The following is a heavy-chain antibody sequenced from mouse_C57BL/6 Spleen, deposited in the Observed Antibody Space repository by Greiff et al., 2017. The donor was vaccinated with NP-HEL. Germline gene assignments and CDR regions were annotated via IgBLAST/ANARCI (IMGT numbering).Heavy chain of an antibody. J-gene: IGHJ2*01. V-gene: IGHV1-80*01. CDR3: AREAVYYYDSSRTAYFDY. CDR2: IYPGDGDT. D-gene: IGHD1-1*01. CDR1: GYAFSSYW. Sequence: VQLQQSGAELVKPGASVKISCKASGYAFSSYWMNWVKQRPGKGLEWIGQIYPGDGDTNYNGKFKGKATLTADKSSSTAYMQLSSLTSEDSAVYFCAREAVYYYDSSRTAYFDYWGQGTTLTVSS.